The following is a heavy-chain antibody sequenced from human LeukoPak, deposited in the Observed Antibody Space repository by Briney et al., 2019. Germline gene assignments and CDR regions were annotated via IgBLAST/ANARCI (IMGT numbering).Heavy chain of an antibody. J-gene: IGHJ4*02. CDR3: ARGDY. V-gene: IGHV4-31*03. CDR1: GASINSAGYY. Sequence: SETLSLTCTVSGASINSAGYYWSWIRQLPGKGLEWIGYISYTGSTYYNPSLKSRVIISRDTSKNQFSLKLSSVTAADTAIYYCARGDYWGQGTLVTISS. CDR2: ISYTGST.